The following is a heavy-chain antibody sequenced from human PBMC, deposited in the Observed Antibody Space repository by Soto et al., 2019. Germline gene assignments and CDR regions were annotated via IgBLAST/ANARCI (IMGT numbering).Heavy chain of an antibody. Sequence: QLQVQESGPGLVKPSETLSLICTVSGGSIKRSSYYWSWIRQPPGKGLEWIGSMYYSGSTYYNPYLKSQVTISIDTSKNQFFLTLRSVTAADTAVYYCARRYDFWTGYYTPDYWGQGTLVTVSS. CDR3: ARRYDFWTGYYTPDY. CDR1: GGSIKRSSYY. J-gene: IGHJ4*02. CDR2: MYYSGST. V-gene: IGHV4-39*01. D-gene: IGHD3-3*01.